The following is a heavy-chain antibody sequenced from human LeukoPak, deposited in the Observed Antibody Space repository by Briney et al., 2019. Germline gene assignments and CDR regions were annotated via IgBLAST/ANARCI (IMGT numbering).Heavy chain of an antibody. CDR2: ISAYNGNT. J-gene: IGHJ4*02. D-gene: IGHD2-21*01. Sequence: ASVKVSCKASGYTFTNYGINWVRQAPGQGLEWMGWISAYNGNTNYAQKLQGRVTMTTDTSTSTAYMELRSLRSDDTAVYYCARGHRLSTIPAPNSNFDYWGQGTLVTVSS. CDR3: ARGHRLSTIPAPNSNFDY. CDR1: GYTFTNYG. V-gene: IGHV1-18*01.